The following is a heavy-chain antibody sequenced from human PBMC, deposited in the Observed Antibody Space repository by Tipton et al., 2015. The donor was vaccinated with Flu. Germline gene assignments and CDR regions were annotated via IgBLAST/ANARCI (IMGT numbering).Heavy chain of an antibody. V-gene: IGHV4-31*03. CDR1: GGSISSGGAY. CDR3: ARRDYSNYVSEPKSWFDS. D-gene: IGHD4-11*01. CDR2: IYYSGST. J-gene: IGHJ5*01. Sequence: TLSLTCTVSGGSISSGGAYWSWIRQHPGEGLKWIASIYYSGSTYYNPSLERRVSISVDTSKSQFSLNLKSVTAGDMAVYYCARRDYSNYVSEPKSWFDSWGQGALVIVSS.